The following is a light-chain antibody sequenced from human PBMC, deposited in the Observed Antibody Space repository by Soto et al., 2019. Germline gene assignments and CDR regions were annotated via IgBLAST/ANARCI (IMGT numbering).Light chain of an antibody. CDR3: QQYSEWPLT. CDR2: ATS. Sequence: EIVMTQSPATLSVSPGERATLSWRASQRVSSKLDWLQQQPGRAPRLLIYATSARATGIPARFSGSGSGTEFTLTISSLQSEDFAVYYCQQYSEWPLTFGGGTRVEIK. CDR1: QRVSSK. J-gene: IGKJ4*01. V-gene: IGKV3-15*01.